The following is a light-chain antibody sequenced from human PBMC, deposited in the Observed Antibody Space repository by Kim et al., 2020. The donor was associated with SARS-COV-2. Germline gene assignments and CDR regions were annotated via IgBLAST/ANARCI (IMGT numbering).Light chain of an antibody. V-gene: IGLV3-1*01. CDR1: KLGTKY. Sequence: SYELTQPPSVSVSPRQTASITCSGDKLGTKYISWYQQKPGQSPVMVMYQYSKRPSGIPERFSGSRSGNTATLTIGETQPMDEADYYCQAWDNSAAVFGGG. CDR2: QYS. J-gene: IGLJ3*02. CDR3: QAWDNSAAV.